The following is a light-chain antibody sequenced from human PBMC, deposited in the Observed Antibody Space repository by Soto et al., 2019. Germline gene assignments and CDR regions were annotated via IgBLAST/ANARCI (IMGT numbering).Light chain of an antibody. CDR2: STN. J-gene: IGLJ3*02. V-gene: IGLV8-61*01. Sequence: QAVVTQEPSFSVSPGRTVTLTCGLSSGSVSTSYYPRWYQQTPGQAPRTLIYSTNTRSSGVPDRFSGSILGNKAPLTFTGAQADDEADYYCSLYMGSGIWVFGGGTKLTVL. CDR3: SLYMGSGIWV. CDR1: SGSVSTSYY.